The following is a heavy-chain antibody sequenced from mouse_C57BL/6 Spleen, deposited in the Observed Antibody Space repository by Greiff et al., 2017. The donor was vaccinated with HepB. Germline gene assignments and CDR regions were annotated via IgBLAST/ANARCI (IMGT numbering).Heavy chain of an antibody. CDR3: ARGYYGSSYYFDY. D-gene: IGHD1-1*01. CDR1: GYTFTDYN. J-gene: IGHJ2*01. V-gene: IGHV1-22*01. CDR2: INPNNGGT. Sequence: EVQLQQSGPELVKPGASVKMSCKASGYTFTDYNMHWVKQSHGKSLEWIGYINPNNGGTSYNQKFKGKATLTVNKSSSTAYMELRSLTSEDSAVYDCARGYYGSSYYFDYWGQGTTLTVSS.